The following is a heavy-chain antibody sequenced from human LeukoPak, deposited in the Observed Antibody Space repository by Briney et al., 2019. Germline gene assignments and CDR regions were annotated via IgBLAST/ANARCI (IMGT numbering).Heavy chain of an antibody. CDR1: GFTFSNYA. CDR3: ARDLYDSSGSAFDI. CDR2: ISYDGSNK. V-gene: IGHV3-30-3*01. J-gene: IGHJ3*02. Sequence: PGGSLRLSCAASGFTFSNYAMHWVRQAPGKGLEWVAVISYDGSNKYYADSVKGRFTISRDNSKNTLYLQMNSLRAEDTAVYYCARDLYDSSGSAFDIWGQGTMVTVSS. D-gene: IGHD3-22*01.